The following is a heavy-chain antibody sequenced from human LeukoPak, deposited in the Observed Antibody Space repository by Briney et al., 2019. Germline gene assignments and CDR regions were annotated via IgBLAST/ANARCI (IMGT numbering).Heavy chain of an antibody. V-gene: IGHV1-69*02. CDR2: IIPILGIA. Sequence: GASVKVSCKVSGYTLTELSMHWVRQAPGQGLEWMGRIIPILGIANYAQKFQGRVTITADKSTSTAYMELSSLRSEDTAVYYCASGSQWLASEYWYFDLWGRGTLVTVSS. CDR3: ASGSQWLASEYWYFDL. J-gene: IGHJ2*01. D-gene: IGHD6-19*01. CDR1: GYTLTELS.